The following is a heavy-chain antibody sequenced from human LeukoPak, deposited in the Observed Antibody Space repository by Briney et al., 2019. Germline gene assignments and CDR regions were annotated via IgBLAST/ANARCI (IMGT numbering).Heavy chain of an antibody. J-gene: IGHJ4*01. CDR2: ISGDGSVT. CDR1: GFTLRNYW. V-gene: IGHV3-74*01. CDR3: ARYSSSSGGAAYYLDY. D-gene: IGHD6-6*01. Sequence: PGGSLRLSCTASGFTLRNYWMHWVRQVPGKRLVWVSRISGDGSVTNYADSVQGRFTVSRDNAKNILYLQINSLRSEDTAVDYCARYSSSSGGAAYYLDYWGHGTLVTVSS.